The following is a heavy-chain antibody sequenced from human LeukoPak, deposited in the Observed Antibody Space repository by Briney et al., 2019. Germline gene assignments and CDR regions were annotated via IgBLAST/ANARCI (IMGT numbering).Heavy chain of an antibody. D-gene: IGHD3-22*01. V-gene: IGHV3-66*02. CDR2: FYAGDKT. J-gene: IGHJ2*01. CDR3: ASPGQYYEGSSLWFFHL. Sequence: GGSLRLSCAASGFTDSNNYISWVRQAPGKGLEGVSVFYAGDKTYHTDSVKGRVTISRDDSKNTLYLQMNSLRSDDTAVYYCASPGQYYEGSSLWFFHLWGRGTLVTVSS. CDR1: GFTDSNNY.